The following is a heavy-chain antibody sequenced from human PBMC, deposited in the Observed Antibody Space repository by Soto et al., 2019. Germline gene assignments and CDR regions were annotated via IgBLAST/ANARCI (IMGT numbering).Heavy chain of an antibody. Sequence: QVQLQESGPVLVKSSQTLSLTCTVSGGSISSGAYYWTWIRQHPGKGLEWIGYIYYSGSTYYSPSLKSRVAISIDTSKNQFSLKLSSVTAADTAVFYCAGAGGSNYGVDVWGQGTTVTVSS. V-gene: IGHV4-31*03. CDR2: IYYSGST. CDR3: AGAGGSNYGVDV. CDR1: GGSISSGAYY. J-gene: IGHJ6*02.